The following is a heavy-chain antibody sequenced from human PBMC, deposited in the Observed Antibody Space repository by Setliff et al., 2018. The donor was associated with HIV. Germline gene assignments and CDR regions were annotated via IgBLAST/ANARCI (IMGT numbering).Heavy chain of an antibody. D-gene: IGHD3-22*01. CDR1: GDSINTPFW. CDR3: ARDTPYYYDSSGYQGDYYYYYYMDV. Sequence: SETLSLTCTVSGDSINTPFWWSWIRQPAGKGLEWIGRVTNTGDTSYNPSLKSRVTISVDTSKNQFSLKLSSVTAADTAVYYCARDTPYYYDSSGYQGDYYYYYYMDVWGKGTTVTVS. J-gene: IGHJ6*03. CDR2: VTNTGDT. V-gene: IGHV4-4*07.